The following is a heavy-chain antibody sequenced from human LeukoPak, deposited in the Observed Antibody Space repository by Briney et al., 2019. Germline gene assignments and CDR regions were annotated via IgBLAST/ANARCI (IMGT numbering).Heavy chain of an antibody. Sequence: ASVKGSCKASGDTFSGFYIHWVRQAPGQGLELMGWINPNSGVTNYAQKLQGRVTITRDTSIDTAYMQLSRLRSDDTAVYYCAKDRYGDYEAPFHYYMDAWGRGTTVTVSS. J-gene: IGHJ6*03. D-gene: IGHD5-12*01. CDR2: INPNSGVT. CDR1: GDTFSGFY. V-gene: IGHV1-2*02. CDR3: AKDRYGDYEAPFHYYMDA.